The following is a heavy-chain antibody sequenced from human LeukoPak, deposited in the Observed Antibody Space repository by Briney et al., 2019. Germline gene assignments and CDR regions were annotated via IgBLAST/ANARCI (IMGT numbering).Heavy chain of an antibody. D-gene: IGHD2-8*01. CDR2: ISYDGSNK. V-gene: IGHV3-30*14. CDR3: AREWSDRAFDI. CDR1: GFTLSNYP. Sequence: GGSLRLSCAASGFTLSNYPIHWVRQAPGKGLEWVAVISYDGSNKYYADSVKGRFTISRDNSKNTLYLQMNSLRAEDTAVYYCAREWSDRAFDIWGQGTTVTVSS. J-gene: IGHJ3*02.